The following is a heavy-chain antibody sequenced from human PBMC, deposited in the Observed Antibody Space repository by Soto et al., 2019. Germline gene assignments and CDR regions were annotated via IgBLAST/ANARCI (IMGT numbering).Heavy chain of an antibody. CDR3: ARSLIVVVPAATNWFDP. Sequence: PSETLSLTCTVSGGSISSYYWSWIRQPPGKGLEWIGYIYYSGSTNYNPSLKSRVTISVDTSKNQFSLKLSSVTAADTAVYYCARSLIVVVPAATNWFDPWGQGTLVTVS. V-gene: IGHV4-59*01. CDR1: GGSISSYY. J-gene: IGHJ5*02. D-gene: IGHD2-2*01. CDR2: IYYSGST.